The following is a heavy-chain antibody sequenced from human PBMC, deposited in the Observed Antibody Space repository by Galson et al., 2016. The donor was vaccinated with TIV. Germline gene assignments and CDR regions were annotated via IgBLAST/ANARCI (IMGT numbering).Heavy chain of an antibody. CDR2: MYPADSDT. D-gene: IGHD5-12*01. CDR3: VRAPGYSGYSYGYFDS. CDR1: GYSFTSNW. J-gene: IGHJ4*02. Sequence: QSGAEVKKPGQSLKISCKVSGYSFTSNWIGWVRQTPGKGLEWMGIMYPADSDTRYSPSFQGQVTISADESISTAYLQWSSLRASDSAMYYSVRAPGYSGYSYGYFDSWGQGTLVTVSS. V-gene: IGHV5-51*03.